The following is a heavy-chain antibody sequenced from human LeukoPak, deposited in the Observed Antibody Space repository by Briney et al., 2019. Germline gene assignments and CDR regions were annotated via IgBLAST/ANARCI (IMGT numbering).Heavy chain of an antibody. D-gene: IGHD5-24*01. J-gene: IGHJ6*03. Sequence: ASVKVSCKASGGTFSSYAISWVRQAPGQGLEWMGWISAYNGNTNYAQKLQGRVTMTTDTSTSTAYMELRSLRSDDTAVYYCARNRDGYNSYYYYYYMDVWGKGTTVTISS. CDR2: ISAYNGNT. V-gene: IGHV1-18*01. CDR3: ARNRDGYNSYYYYYYMDV. CDR1: GGTFSSYA.